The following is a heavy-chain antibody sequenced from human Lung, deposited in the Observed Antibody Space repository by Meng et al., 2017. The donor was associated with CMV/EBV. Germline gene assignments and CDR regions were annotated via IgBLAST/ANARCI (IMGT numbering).Heavy chain of an antibody. CDR2: ISSSSSYI. V-gene: IGHV3-21*01. CDR3: ARAPGAARSEYGMDV. J-gene: IGHJ6*02. CDR1: GFTFSSYS. D-gene: IGHD6-6*01. Sequence: GESXKISCAASGFTFSSYSMNWVRQAPGKGLEWVSFISSSSSYIYYGDSVKGRFTISRDNAKNSLYLQMNSLRAEDTAVYYCARAPGAARSEYGMDVWVQGTXVTVSS.